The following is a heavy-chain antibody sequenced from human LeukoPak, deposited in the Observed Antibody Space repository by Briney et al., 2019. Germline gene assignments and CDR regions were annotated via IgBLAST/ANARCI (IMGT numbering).Heavy chain of an antibody. CDR3: AKGGGTIVGANGY. Sequence: GGSLRLSCAASGFTFSSYSMNWVRQAPGKGLEWVSYISSSSSTIYYADSVKGRFTISRDNAKNSLYLQMNSLRAEDTAVYYCAKGGGTIVGANGYWGQGTLVTVSS. J-gene: IGHJ4*02. CDR2: ISSSSSTI. CDR1: GFTFSSYS. D-gene: IGHD1-26*01. V-gene: IGHV3-48*01.